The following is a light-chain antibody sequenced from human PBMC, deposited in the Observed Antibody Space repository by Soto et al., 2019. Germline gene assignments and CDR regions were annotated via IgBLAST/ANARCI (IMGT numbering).Light chain of an antibody. V-gene: IGLV2-11*01. CDR3: RSFAGGSTHVL. CDR2: DVG. CDR1: NSDVGAYNY. Sequence: QSALTQPRSVSAAPRQSVPISCAGTNSDVGAYNYVSWYQQHPGKAPKVMIYDVGKRPSGVPDRFSGSKSGNTASLTISGLQAEDETEYYCRSFAGGSTHVLFGGGTKVTVL. J-gene: IGLJ2*01.